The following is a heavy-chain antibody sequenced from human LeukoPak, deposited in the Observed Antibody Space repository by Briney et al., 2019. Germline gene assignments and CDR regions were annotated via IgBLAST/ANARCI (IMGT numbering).Heavy chain of an antibody. J-gene: IGHJ3*02. V-gene: IGHV3-48*01. D-gene: IGHD3-22*01. Sequence: GGSLRLSCAASGFTFSSYSMNWVRQAPGKGLEWVSYISSVGSTIYYADSVKGRFTISRDNAKNSLYLQMNSLRAEDTAVYYCARERYYYDSSGYYYGGYDAFDIWGQGTMVTVSS. CDR2: ISSVGSTI. CDR1: GFTFSSYS. CDR3: ARERYYYDSSGYYYGGYDAFDI.